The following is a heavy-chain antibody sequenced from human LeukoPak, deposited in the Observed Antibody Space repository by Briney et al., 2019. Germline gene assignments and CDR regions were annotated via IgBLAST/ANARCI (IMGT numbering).Heavy chain of an antibody. V-gene: IGHV4-39*01. CDR3: ARHVDSSGWANY. Sequence: SETLSLTCTVSGGSISSSSYYWGWIRQPPGKGLEWIGSIYYSGSTYYNPSLKSRVTISVDTSKNQFSLKLSSVTAADTAVYYCARHVDSSGWANYWGQGTLVTVSS. CDR1: GGSISSSSYY. D-gene: IGHD6-19*01. CDR2: IYYSGST. J-gene: IGHJ4*02.